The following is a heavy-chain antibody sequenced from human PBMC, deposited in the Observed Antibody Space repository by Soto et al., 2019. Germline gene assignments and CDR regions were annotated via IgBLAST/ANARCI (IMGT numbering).Heavy chain of an antibody. CDR1: GFTFSNAW. Sequence: PEESLRPSCPSSGFTFSNAWMNWFRQAQGQGLEWVGRIKSKTDGGTTDYTAPVKGRFTISRDDSKITLYLQMNSLKTEDTAVYYCTTDDPYSGYETFDYWGQGP. D-gene: IGHD5-12*01. V-gene: IGHV3-15*07. J-gene: IGHJ4*02. CDR2: IKSKTDGGTT. CDR3: TTDDPYSGYETFDY.